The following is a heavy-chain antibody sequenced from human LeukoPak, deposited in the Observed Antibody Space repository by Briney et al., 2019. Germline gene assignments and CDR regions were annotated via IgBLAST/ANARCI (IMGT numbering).Heavy chain of an antibody. CDR1: GGSFSGYY. D-gene: IGHD6-19*01. J-gene: IGHJ5*02. Sequence: SETLSLTCAVYGGSFSGYYWSWIRQPPGKGLEWIGEINHSGSTNYNPSLKSRVTISVDTSKNQFSLKLSSVTAADTAVYYCARVGGWYPGWFDPWGQGTLVTVSS. CDR2: INHSGST. CDR3: ARVGGWYPGWFDP. V-gene: IGHV4-34*01.